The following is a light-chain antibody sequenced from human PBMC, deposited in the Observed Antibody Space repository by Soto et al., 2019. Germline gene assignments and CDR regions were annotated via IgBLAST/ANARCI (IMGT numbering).Light chain of an antibody. CDR1: QSVSSN. Sequence: IDMTQSPSTLSVSPGERATLSCRAGQSVSSNLVWYQQKPGQAPRLLIYGASTRVTGIPARFSGSGSGTEFTLTISSLQSEDFAVYYCQQYNNWLWTFGQGTKVDIK. J-gene: IGKJ1*01. CDR2: GAS. V-gene: IGKV3-15*01. CDR3: QQYNNWLWT.